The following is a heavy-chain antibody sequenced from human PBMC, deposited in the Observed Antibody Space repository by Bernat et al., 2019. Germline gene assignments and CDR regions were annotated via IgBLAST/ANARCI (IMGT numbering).Heavy chain of an antibody. V-gene: IGHV4-34*01. CDR2: INHSGST. CDR3: ARSTRSYCTGGVCYQGGLLDY. CDR1: GGSFSGYY. Sequence: QVQLQQWGAGLLKPSETLSLTCAVYGGSFSGYYWSWIRQPPGKGLEWIGEINHSGSTNYNPSLKSRVTISVDTSKNQFSLKLSSVTAADTAVYYCARSTRSYCTGGVCYQGGLLDYWGQGTLVTVSS. J-gene: IGHJ4*02. D-gene: IGHD2-8*02.